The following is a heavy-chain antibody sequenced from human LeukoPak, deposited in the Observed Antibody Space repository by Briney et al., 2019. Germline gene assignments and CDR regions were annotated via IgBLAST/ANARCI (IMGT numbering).Heavy chain of an antibody. J-gene: IGHJ4*02. V-gene: IGHV3-23*01. D-gene: IGHD6-25*01. CDR3: AKVKWSSSGALDY. CDR1: GFSFSSYW. Sequence: GGSLRLSCAASGFSFSSYWMSWVRQAPGKGLEWVSAISGSGGSTYYADSVKGRFSISRDDSKNTLYLQMNSLRVEDTAIYYCAKVKWSSSGALDYWGQGTLVSVSS. CDR2: ISGSGGST.